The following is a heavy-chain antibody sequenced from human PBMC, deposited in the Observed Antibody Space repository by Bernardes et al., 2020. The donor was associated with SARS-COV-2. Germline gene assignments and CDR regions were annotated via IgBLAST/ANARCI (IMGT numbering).Heavy chain of an antibody. CDR2: ISYDGSNK. V-gene: IGHV3-30-3*01. J-gene: IGHJ6*02. CDR3: ARVGSAAATRARPYYYGMDV. Sequence: SLRLSCAASGFTFSSYAMHWVRQAPGKGLEWVAVISYDGSNKYYADSVKGRFTISRDNSKNTLYLQMNSLRAEDTAVYYCARVGSAAATRARPYYYGMDVWGQGTTVTVSS. CDR1: GFTFSSYA. D-gene: IGHD6-13*01.